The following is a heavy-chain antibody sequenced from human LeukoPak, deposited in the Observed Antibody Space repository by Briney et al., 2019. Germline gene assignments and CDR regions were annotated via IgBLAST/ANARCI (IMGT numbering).Heavy chain of an antibody. J-gene: IGHJ3*02. CDR2: ISSSSSYI. CDR3: ARDSSTVRVFDWLDHDAFDI. D-gene: IGHD3-9*01. CDR1: GFTFSSYS. V-gene: IGHV3-21*01. Sequence: PGGSLRLSCAASGFTFSSYSMNWVRQAPGKGLEWVSSISSSSSYIYYADSVKGRFTISRDNAKNSLYLQMNSLRAEDTAVYYCARDSSTVRVFDWLDHDAFDIWGQGTMVTVSS.